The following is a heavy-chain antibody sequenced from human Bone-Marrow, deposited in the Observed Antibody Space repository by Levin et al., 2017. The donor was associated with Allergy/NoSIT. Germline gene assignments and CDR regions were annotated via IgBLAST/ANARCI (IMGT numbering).Heavy chain of an antibody. V-gene: IGHV3-33*01. J-gene: IGHJ6*03. Sequence: PGESLKISCEGSGFTFDTHGIIWFRQAVGKGLEWVAFTGHDGTDKVYADSVKGRFTLSRDNSKKTLYLRMDGLRAEDTAVYYCARVKTSWNYGTVSYSYYMDIWGKGTTVVVSS. CDR3: ARVKTSWNYGTVSYSYYMDI. D-gene: IGHD1-7*01. CDR2: TGHDGTDK. CDR1: GFTFDTHG.